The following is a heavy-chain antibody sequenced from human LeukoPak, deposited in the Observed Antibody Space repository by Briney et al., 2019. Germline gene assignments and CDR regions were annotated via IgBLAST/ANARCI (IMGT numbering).Heavy chain of an antibody. J-gene: IGHJ6*02. CDR2: INHSGST. V-gene: IGHV4-34*01. CDR3: ARGEIVPAASFYYGMDV. Sequence: SETLSLTCAVYGGSFSGYYWSWIRQPPGRGLECIGEINHSGSTNYNPSLKSRVTITVDTSKNQFSLKLSSVTAADTAVYYCARGEIVPAASFYYGMDVWGQGTTVTVSS. D-gene: IGHD2-2*01. CDR1: GGSFSGYY.